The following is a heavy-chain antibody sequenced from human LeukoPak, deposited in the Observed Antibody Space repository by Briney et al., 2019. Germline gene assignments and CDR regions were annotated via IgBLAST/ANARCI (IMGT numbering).Heavy chain of an antibody. CDR1: GFTFSTYW. D-gene: IGHD6-13*01. CDR3: AKDRAAAGPFDY. CDR2: INTDGSST. J-gene: IGHJ4*02. V-gene: IGHV3-74*01. Sequence: GGSLRLSCAASGFTFSTYWMHWVRQPPGKGLVWVSRINTDGSSTNYADSVKGRFTISRDNAKNALYLQMNSLRAEDTAVYYCAKDRAAAGPFDYWGQGTLVTVSS.